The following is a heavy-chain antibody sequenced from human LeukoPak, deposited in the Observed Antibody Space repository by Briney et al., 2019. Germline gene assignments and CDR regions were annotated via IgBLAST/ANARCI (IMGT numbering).Heavy chain of an antibody. CDR2: IWYDGSNK. D-gene: IGHD1-26*01. J-gene: IGHJ4*02. V-gene: IGHV3-33*06. CDR3: AKEEGYSGSYRYYFDY. Sequence: GRSLRLSCAASGFTFSSYAIHWVRQAPGKGLEWVAIIWYDGSNKYYADSVKGRFTISRDNSKNTLYLQMNSLRAEDTAVYYCAKEEGYSGSYRYYFDYWGQGTLVTVSS. CDR1: GFTFSSYA.